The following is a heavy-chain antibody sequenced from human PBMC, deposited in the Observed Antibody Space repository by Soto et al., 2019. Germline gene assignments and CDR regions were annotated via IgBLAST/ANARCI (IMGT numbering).Heavy chain of an antibody. CDR2: ISRNGGST. Sequence: TISRNGGSTYYADSVKGRFTISRDNSKNTLYLQMSSLRAEDTAVYYCVKGVSYAFDIWGQGTMVTVSS. J-gene: IGHJ3*02. CDR3: VKGVSYAFDI. V-gene: IGHV3-64D*06. D-gene: IGHD3-16*01.